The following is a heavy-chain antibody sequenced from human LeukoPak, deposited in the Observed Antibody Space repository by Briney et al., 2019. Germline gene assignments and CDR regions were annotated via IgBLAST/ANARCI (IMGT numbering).Heavy chain of an antibody. CDR3: ARAPRTVPAADYYYYYMDV. Sequence: ASVKVSCKASGYTFTSYDINWVRQATGQGLEWMGWMNPNSGNTGYAQKFQGRVTITRNTSISTAYMELSSLRSEDTAVYYCARAPRTVPAADYYYYYMDVWGKGTTVTISS. V-gene: IGHV1-8*03. CDR2: MNPNSGNT. J-gene: IGHJ6*03. CDR1: GYTFTSYD. D-gene: IGHD2-2*01.